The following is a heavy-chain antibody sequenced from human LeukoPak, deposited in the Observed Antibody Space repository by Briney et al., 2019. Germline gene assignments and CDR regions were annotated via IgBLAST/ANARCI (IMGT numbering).Heavy chain of an antibody. D-gene: IGHD3-9*01. CDR1: GYTFTGYY. Sequence: ASVKVSCMASGYTFTGYYMHWVRQAPGQGLEWMGWINPNSGGTNYAQKFQGRVTMTRDTSIITAYMELSRLRSDDTAVYYCARVARDEYYDILTGYYSPHFDYWGQGTLVTVSS. CDR3: ARVARDEYYDILTGYYSPHFDY. V-gene: IGHV1-2*02. J-gene: IGHJ4*02. CDR2: INPNSGGT.